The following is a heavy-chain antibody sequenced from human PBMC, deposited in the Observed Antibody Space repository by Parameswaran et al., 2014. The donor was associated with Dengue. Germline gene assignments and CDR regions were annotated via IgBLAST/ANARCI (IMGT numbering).Heavy chain of an antibody. CDR2: ISAYNGNT. CDR3: ARDSLPVAGEYYYYYYYMDV. J-gene: IGHJ6*03. D-gene: IGHD6-19*01. V-gene: IGHV1-18*01. Sequence: SWVRQAPGQGLEWMGWISAYNGNTNYAQKLQGRVTMTTDTSTSTAYMELRSLRSDDTAVYYCARDSLPVAGEYYYYYYYMDVWGKGTTVTVSS.